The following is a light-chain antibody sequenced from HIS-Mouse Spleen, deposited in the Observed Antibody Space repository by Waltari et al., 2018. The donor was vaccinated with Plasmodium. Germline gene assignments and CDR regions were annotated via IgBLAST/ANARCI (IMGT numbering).Light chain of an antibody. V-gene: IGKV3-11*01. CDR2: DSS. J-gene: IGKJ4*01. CDR3: QQRSNWPPLT. CDR1: QSVSSY. Sequence: EIVLTQSPATLSLSPGERATLSCRASQSVSSYLAGYQQKPGQAPRLLIYDSSNRATGIPARFSGSVSGTDFTLTISSLEPEDFAVYYCQQRSNWPPLTFGGGTKVEIK.